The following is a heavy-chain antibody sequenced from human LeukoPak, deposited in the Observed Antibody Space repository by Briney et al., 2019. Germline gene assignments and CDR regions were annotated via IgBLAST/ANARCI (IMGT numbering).Heavy chain of an antibody. J-gene: IGHJ4*02. Sequence: SSVKVSCKASGGTFTSYGISWVRQAPGQGLEWMGGIIPMFGTTKYAQKFQGRVTITADQSARTAYMEMSSLRSEDTALYYCSTVGSSASDPYDYWGQGTLVTVSS. CDR2: IIPMFGTT. V-gene: IGHV1-69*01. CDR3: STVGSSASDPYDY. CDR1: GGTFTSYG. D-gene: IGHD2-2*01.